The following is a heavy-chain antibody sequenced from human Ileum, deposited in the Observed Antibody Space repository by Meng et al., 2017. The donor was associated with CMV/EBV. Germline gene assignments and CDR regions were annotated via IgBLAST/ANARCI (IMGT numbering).Heavy chain of an antibody. D-gene: IGHD5-24*01. CDR2: IYSGGSSI. Sequence: SGFTFSRNAMSWVRQAPGKGLEWVSVIYSGGSSIYYVDSVKGRFTISRDNSKKTLYLQMNSLRAEDTAVYYCAKVVFSDGYNYYFDYWGQGTLVTVSS. J-gene: IGHJ4*02. CDR1: GFTFSRNA. CDR3: AKVVFSDGYNYYFDY. V-gene: IGHV3-23*03.